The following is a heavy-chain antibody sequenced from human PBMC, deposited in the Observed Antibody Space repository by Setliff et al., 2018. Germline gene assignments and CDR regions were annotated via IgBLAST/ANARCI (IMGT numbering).Heavy chain of an antibody. D-gene: IGHD6-19*01. J-gene: IGHJ4*02. CDR3: ARDQYTSGWYGPPESYFDC. CDR1: GDSISRYY. V-gene: IGHV4-59*01. CDR2: IQNGGNT. Sequence: SETLSLTCTVSGDSISRYYWSWIRQPPGKGLEWIGYIQNGGNTKYNPSLGSRITMSVDTSKNQSSLKLSSVTAADTAVYYCARDQYTSGWYGPPESYFDCWGLGILVTVSS.